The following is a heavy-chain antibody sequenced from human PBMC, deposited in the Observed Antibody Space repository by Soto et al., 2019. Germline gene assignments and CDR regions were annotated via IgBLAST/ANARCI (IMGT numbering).Heavy chain of an antibody. CDR3: AREYSSSWFRFDY. Sequence: ASETLSLTCTVSGGSISSAYEYWSWIRQPPGKGLEWIGYIYYGGSTHYNPSLKSRVIISVDTSKNQFSLKLNSVTAADTAVYYCAREYSSSWFRFDYWGQGTLVTVSS. V-gene: IGHV4-30-4*01. CDR1: GGSISSAYEY. D-gene: IGHD6-13*01. CDR2: IYYGGST. J-gene: IGHJ4*02.